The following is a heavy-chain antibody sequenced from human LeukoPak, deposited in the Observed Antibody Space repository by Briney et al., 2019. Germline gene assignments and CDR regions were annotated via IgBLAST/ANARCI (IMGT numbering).Heavy chain of an antibody. J-gene: IGHJ4*02. CDR3: ARDIHDSSGYYYDY. CDR2: VSASGDKT. Sequence: PGGSLRLSCVASGFAFSGYTMSWVRQAPGQGLEWISAVSASGDKTYYADSVKGRFTVSRDNSKDTLYLQMKSLRAEDTALYYCARDIHDSSGYYYDYGGQGTLVTVSS. V-gene: IGHV3-23*01. CDR1: GFAFSGYT. D-gene: IGHD3-22*01.